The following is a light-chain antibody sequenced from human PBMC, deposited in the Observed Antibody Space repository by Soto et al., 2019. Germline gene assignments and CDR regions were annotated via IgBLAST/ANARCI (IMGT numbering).Light chain of an antibody. CDR3: SSYASSSTYV. J-gene: IGLJ1*01. Sequence: QSVLTQPASVSGSPGQSITISCTGTSSDVGGYNYVSWYQQHPGKAPKLMLYDVSNRPSGVSNRFSGSKSGNSAFLTISGLQAEDEADYYCSSYASSSTYVFGTGTKLTVL. CDR1: SSDVGGYNY. CDR2: DVS. V-gene: IGLV2-14*03.